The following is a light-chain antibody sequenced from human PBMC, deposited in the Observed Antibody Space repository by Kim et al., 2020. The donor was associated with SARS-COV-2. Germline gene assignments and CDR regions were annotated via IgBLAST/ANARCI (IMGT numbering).Light chain of an antibody. CDR1: SGHSSYA. J-gene: IGLJ3*02. CDR3: ETWDSGNWV. Sequence: QLVLTQSPSASLGASVKLTCTLSSGHSSYAIAWHQQQPEKGPRYLMKVNSDGSHSKGDGIPDRFSGSSSGAERYLTISSLQSEDEADYYCETWDSGNWVFGGGTQLTVL. CDR2: VNSDGSH. V-gene: IGLV4-69*01.